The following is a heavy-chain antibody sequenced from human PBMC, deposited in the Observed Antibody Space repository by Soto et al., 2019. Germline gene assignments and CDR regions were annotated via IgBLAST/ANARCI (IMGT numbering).Heavy chain of an antibody. J-gene: IGHJ5*02. V-gene: IGHV3-30*18. D-gene: IGHD6-13*01. CDR1: VFTFSSYG. CDR2: ISYDGSNK. CDR3: AKDLKQLDRAFGWFDP. Sequence: GGSLRLSCAASVFTFSSYGMHWVRQAPGKGLEWVAVISYDGSNKYYADSVKGRFTISRDNSKNTLYLQMNSLRAEDTAVYYCAKDLKQLDRAFGWFDPWGQGTLVTVSS.